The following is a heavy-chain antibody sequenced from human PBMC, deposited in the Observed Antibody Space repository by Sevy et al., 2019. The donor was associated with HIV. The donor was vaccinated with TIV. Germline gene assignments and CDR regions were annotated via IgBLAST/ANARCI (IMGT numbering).Heavy chain of an antibody. J-gene: IGHJ3*02. CDR2: IYSYGET. CDR3: ARSMEQQLDAFDI. Sequence: SETLSLTCTVSGASIRDSSYYWAWIRQPPGKGLEWIGNIYSYGETYYNSSLKSRVTISVDTSKNQFSLSLTSVTAADTDIYFCARSMEQQLDAFDIWGQGTMVTVSS. D-gene: IGHD6-13*01. CDR1: GASIRDSSYY. V-gene: IGHV4-39*01.